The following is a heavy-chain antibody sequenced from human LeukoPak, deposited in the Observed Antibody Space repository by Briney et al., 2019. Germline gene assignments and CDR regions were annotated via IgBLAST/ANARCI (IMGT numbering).Heavy chain of an antibody. J-gene: IGHJ4*02. CDR2: ISYDGRDQ. CDR1: GFSLRGYA. Sequence: PGGSLRLSCVASGFSLRGYAMHWVRQAPGKGGLEWVTMISYDGRDQYYADSVKGRFTISRDDSKNTLFLQMNSLRVEDTAMYHCARIGLGVSFGSGFGYWGQGTLVTVTS. CDR3: ARIGLGVSFGSGFGY. D-gene: IGHD3-10*01. V-gene: IGHV3-30-3*01.